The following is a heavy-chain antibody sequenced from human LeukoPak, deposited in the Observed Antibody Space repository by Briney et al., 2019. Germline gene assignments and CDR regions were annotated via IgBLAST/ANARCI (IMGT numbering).Heavy chain of an antibody. Sequence: GASVKVSCKASGYTFTSYGISWVRQAPGQGLEWIGWISAYNGNTNYAQKLQGRVTMTTDTSTSTAYMELRSLRSDDTAVYYCARNRDPNEYYYDSSGHPWFDPWGQGTLVTVSS. J-gene: IGHJ5*02. CDR3: ARNRDPNEYYYDSSGHPWFDP. D-gene: IGHD3-22*01. CDR1: GYTFTSYG. V-gene: IGHV1-18*01. CDR2: ISAYNGNT.